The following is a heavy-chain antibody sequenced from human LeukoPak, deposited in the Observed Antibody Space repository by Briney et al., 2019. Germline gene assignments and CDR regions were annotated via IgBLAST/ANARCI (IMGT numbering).Heavy chain of an antibody. CDR3: ASGLSLARHFDY. D-gene: IGHD3/OR15-3a*01. CDR2: NFCADSDT. V-gene: IGHV5-51*01. Sequence: SLKISCKASANSTTSYWIAWVRQMPGKGLQWMVFNFCADSDTRYSPYFLGQVTTSANKSISLDFLQRSSLKATDTAMYYCASGLSLARHFDYWGQGALVTVSS. J-gene: IGHJ4*02. CDR1: ANSTTSYW.